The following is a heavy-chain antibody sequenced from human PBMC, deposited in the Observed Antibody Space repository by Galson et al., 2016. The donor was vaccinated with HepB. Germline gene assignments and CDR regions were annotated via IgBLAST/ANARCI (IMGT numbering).Heavy chain of an antibody. CDR1: GFSFDDSW. Sequence: SLRLSCAASGFSFDDSWMTWVRQTPEKGLEWVANIKRDGSKKNYLDSVKGRFTISRDNAKNSVYLQMDSLRVGDTAVYYCTRDFSYGRFDYWGQGTLVIVSS. D-gene: IGHD3-10*01. J-gene: IGHJ4*02. V-gene: IGHV3-7*01. CDR2: IKRDGSKK. CDR3: TRDFSYGRFDY.